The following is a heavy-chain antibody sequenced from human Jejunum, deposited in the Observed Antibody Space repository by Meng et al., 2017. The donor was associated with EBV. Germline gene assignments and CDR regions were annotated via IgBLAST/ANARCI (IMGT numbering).Heavy chain of an antibody. Sequence: QVLRGQAGLELKKPGASMRVACRASGYTFTRDPSHWVRQAPGQGLEWMGWINTNTGDPTYAQGFTGRFVFSLDTSVSTAYLQISSLKTEDTAVYYCARGGESWYDDDYWGQGTLVTVSS. J-gene: IGHJ4*02. V-gene: IGHV7-4-1*02. CDR1: GYTFTRDP. CDR3: ARGGESWYDDDY. D-gene: IGHD6-13*01. CDR2: INTNTGDP.